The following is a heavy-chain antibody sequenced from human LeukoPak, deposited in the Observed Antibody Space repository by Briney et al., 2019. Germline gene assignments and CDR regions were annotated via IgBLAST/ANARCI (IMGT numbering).Heavy chain of an antibody. J-gene: IGHJ4*02. D-gene: IGHD2/OR15-2a*01. CDR2: LNPNSGGT. CDR1: GYTFTAYY. V-gene: IGHV1-2*02. CDR3: ASFYAPDRGIESQNLVTVY. Sequence: ASVKVSCKASGYTFTAYYIHWVRQAPGQGLEWMGWLNPNSGGTEYAQEFQGRVTMTRDTSISTAYMELRRLRSDDTAVYYCASFYAPDRGIESQNLVTVYWGQGTLVSVSS.